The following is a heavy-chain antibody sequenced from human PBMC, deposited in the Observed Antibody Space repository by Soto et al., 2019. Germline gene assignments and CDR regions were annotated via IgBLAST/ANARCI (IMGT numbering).Heavy chain of an antibody. D-gene: IGHD1-20*01. CDR3: ASGIMDV. CDR1: GFTFSNYA. Sequence: EVHLVESGGGRVQPGGSLRLSCAASGFTFSNYAINWVRQAPGKGLDWVSSISSMSNNIFYTDSVKGRFNTSRDNAKNSVYLQMSSLRAEDTAVYYCASGIMDVWGKGTSVSVSS. J-gene: IGHJ6*04. V-gene: IGHV3-21*01. CDR2: ISSMSNNI.